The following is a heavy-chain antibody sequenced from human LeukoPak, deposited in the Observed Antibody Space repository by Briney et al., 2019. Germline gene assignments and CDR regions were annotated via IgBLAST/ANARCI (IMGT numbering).Heavy chain of an antibody. CDR3: ARGSYDILTGSYFDY. CDR1: GFTFSSYS. D-gene: IGHD3-9*01. Sequence: GGSLRLSCAASGFTFSSYSMNWVRQAPGKGLEWVSSISSSSSYIYYADSVKGRFTVSRDNAKNSLDLQMNSLRAEDTAVYYCARGSYDILTGSYFDYWGQGTLVTVSS. J-gene: IGHJ4*02. V-gene: IGHV3-21*01. CDR2: ISSSSSYI.